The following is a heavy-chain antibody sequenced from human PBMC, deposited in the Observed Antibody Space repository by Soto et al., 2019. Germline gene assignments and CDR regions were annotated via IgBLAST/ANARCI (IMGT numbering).Heavy chain of an antibody. CDR1: GSPSSDYT. V-gene: IGHV3-11*05. J-gene: IGHJ2*01. CDR2: INSRGSYT. D-gene: IGHD6-13*01. CDR3: ARTIVAAGGRRYFDL. Sequence: QVQLVESGGGLLNLGGSLGLPLEASGSPSSDYTMSGSAKVQGKGLEWVSNINSRGSYTNYADPVKGRFTISRDNAKNSLYLQMNSLRAEDTAVYYCARTIVAAGGRRYFDLWGRGTLVTVSS.